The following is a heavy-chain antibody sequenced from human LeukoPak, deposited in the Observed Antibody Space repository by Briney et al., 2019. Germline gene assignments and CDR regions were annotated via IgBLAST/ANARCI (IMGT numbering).Heavy chain of an antibody. D-gene: IGHD6-19*01. J-gene: IGHJ6*02. CDR1: GGSISSYY. Sequence: SETLSLTCTVSGGSISSYYWSWIRQPPGKGLEWIGYIYYSGSTNYNPSLKSRVTISVDTSKNQFSLKLSSVTAADTAVYYCARDLVEKGSGWQTSYGMDVWGQGTTVTVSS. V-gene: IGHV4-59*01. CDR2: IYYSGST. CDR3: ARDLVEKGSGWQTSYGMDV.